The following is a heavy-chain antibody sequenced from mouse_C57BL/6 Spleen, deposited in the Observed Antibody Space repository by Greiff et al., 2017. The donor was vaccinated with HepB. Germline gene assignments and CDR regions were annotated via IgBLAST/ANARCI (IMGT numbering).Heavy chain of an antibody. V-gene: IGHV5-6*01. J-gene: IGHJ4*01. D-gene: IGHD1-1*02. CDR1: GFTFSSYG. CDR2: ISSGGSYT. CDR3: ARLGVGSPFPYYAMDY. Sequence: EVQRVESGGDLVKPGGSLKLSCAASGFTFSSYGMSWVRQTPDKRLEWVATISSGGSYTYYPDSVKGRFTISRDNAKNTLYLQMSSLKSEDTAMYYCARLGVGSPFPYYAMDYWGQGTSVTVSS.